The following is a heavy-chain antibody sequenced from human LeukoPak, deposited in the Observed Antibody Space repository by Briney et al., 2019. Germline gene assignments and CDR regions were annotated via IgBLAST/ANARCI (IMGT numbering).Heavy chain of an antibody. D-gene: IGHD5-18*01. J-gene: IGHJ4*02. CDR3: ARDRIRGYSYGITNYFDY. V-gene: IGHV1-18*01. Sequence: ASVKVSCKASGYTFTSYGISWVRQAPGQGLEWMGWISAYNGNTNYAQKLQGRVTMTTDTSTSTAYMELRSLRSDDTAVYYCARDRIRGYSYGITNYFDYWGQGTLVTVSS. CDR1: GYTFTSYG. CDR2: ISAYNGNT.